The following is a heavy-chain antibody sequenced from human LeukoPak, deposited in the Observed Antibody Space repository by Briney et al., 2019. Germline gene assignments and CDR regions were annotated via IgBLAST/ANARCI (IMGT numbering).Heavy chain of an antibody. D-gene: IGHD5-12*01. Sequence: SETLSLTCAVYGGSFSGHYWSWIRQPPGKGLEWIGEINHSGSTNYNPSLKSRVTISVDTSKNQFSLKLSSVTAADTAVYYCARVKYSGYDGFRRRYFDYWGQGTLVTVSS. CDR2: INHSGST. J-gene: IGHJ4*02. V-gene: IGHV4-34*01. CDR1: GGSFSGHY. CDR3: ARVKYSGYDGFRRRYFDY.